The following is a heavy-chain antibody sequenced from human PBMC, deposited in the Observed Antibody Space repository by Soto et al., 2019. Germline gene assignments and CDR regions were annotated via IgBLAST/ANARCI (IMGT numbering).Heavy chain of an antibody. V-gene: IGHV4-59*01. Sequence: SETLSLTCTLSGGSISSYYRSWIRQPPGKGLEWIGYIYYSGSTNYNPSLKSRVTISVDTSKNQFSLKLSSVTAADTAVYYCAAQRWLQLGPFDYWGQGTLVTVSS. D-gene: IGHD5-12*01. J-gene: IGHJ4*02. CDR3: AAQRWLQLGPFDY. CDR1: GGSISSYY. CDR2: IYYSGST.